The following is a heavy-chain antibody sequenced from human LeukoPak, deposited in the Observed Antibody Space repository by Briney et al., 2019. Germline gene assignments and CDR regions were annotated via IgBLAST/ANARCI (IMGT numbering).Heavy chain of an antibody. CDR2: ISSSSTHI. CDR1: GFTLSSYS. V-gene: IGHV3-21*01. D-gene: IGHD3-22*01. CDR3: ARAAPYYYDSSGYSAFDS. J-gene: IGHJ3*02. Sequence: GGSLRLSCAASGFTLSSYSTNWVRQAPGKGLEWVSYISSSSTHIYYADSVKGRFTISRDNAKNSLYLQMNSLRDEDTAVYYCARAAPYYYDSSGYSAFDSWGQGTMVTVSA.